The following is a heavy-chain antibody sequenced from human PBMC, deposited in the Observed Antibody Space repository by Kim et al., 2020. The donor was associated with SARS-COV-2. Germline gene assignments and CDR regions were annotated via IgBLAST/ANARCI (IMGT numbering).Heavy chain of an antibody. Sequence: TTSYTDSVRGRFTISKNTSKNTLYLQMDSLRAEDTAIYYWSKSLCSGCNYWGQGTLVTVSS. V-gene: IGHV3-23*01. J-gene: IGHJ4*02. D-gene: IGHD6-19*01. CDR3: SKSLCSGCNY. CDR2: TT.